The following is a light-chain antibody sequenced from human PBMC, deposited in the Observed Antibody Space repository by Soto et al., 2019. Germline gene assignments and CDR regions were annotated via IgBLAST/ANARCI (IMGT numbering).Light chain of an antibody. CDR2: EVS. CDR1: SSDVGSYNR. CDR3: SSYTSSGTYVI. V-gene: IGLV2-18*02. Sequence: QSALTQPPSVSGSPGQSVTISCTGTSSDVGSYNRVSWYQLPPDTAPKLMIYEVSKRPSGVPDRFSGSKSGNTASLTISGLQAEDEADYYCSSYTSSGTYVIFGGGTKLTVL. J-gene: IGLJ2*01.